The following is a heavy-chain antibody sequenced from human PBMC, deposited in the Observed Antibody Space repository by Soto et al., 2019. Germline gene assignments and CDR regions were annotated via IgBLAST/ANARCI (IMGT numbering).Heavy chain of an antibody. CDR1: GYTFTVYY. CDR2: INPNSGGT. V-gene: IGHV1-2*04. CDR3: ARDGGYCSSTSCAWSYYYYYGMDV. D-gene: IGHD2-2*01. Sequence: ASVKVSCKASGYTFTVYYMHWVRQAPGQGLEWMGWINPNSGGTNYAQKFQGWVTMTRDTSISTAYMELSRLRSDDTAVYYCARDGGYCSSTSCAWSYYYYYGMDVWGQGTTVTVSS. J-gene: IGHJ6*02.